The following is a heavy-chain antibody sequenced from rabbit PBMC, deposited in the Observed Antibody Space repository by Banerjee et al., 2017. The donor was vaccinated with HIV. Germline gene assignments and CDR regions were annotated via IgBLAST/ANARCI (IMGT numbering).Heavy chain of an antibody. CDR3: VREAGYGGYGDANL. D-gene: IGHD6-1*01. Sequence: QEQLEESGGGLVKPGASLTLTCKASGFPFSNKAVMCWVRQAPGKGLEWIACIKTYTDKVVSANWVNGRFTISSHNAQNTLYLQLNSLTAADTATYFCVREAGYGGYGDANLWGPGTLVTVS. CDR1: GFPFSNKAV. CDR2: IKTYTDKV. V-gene: IGHV1S43*01. J-gene: IGHJ4*01.